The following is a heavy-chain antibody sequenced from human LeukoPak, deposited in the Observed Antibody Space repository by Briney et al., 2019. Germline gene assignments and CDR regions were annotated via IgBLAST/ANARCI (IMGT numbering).Heavy chain of an antibody. Sequence: GGSLRLSCAASGFTFSSYAMSWVRQAPGKGREWVSAISGSGGSTYYADSVKGRFTISRDNSKNTLYLQMNSLRAEDTAVYYCAKDPTSFSTYFDYWGQGTLVTVSS. J-gene: IGHJ4*02. CDR1: GFTFSSYA. CDR3: AKDPTSFSTYFDY. D-gene: IGHD3-3*02. CDR2: ISGSGGST. V-gene: IGHV3-23*01.